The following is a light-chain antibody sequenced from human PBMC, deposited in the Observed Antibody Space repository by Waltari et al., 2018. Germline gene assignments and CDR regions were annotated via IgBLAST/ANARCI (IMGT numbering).Light chain of an antibody. V-gene: IGKV3-20*01. CDR1: QTVRTIY. J-gene: IGKJ4*01. CDR3: QQYDISPLT. CDR2: GAS. Sequence: EIVLTQSPGTLSLSPGERATLSCRASQTVRTIYLAWYQQKPGQAPTLLIYGASSRATGIPDRVSGSGSGTDFSLTISSLEPEDFAVYYCQQYDISPLTFGGGTKVEIK.